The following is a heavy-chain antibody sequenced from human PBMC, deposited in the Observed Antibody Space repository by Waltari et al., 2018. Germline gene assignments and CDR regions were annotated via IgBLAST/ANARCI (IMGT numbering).Heavy chain of an antibody. CDR2: IYSSAST. J-gene: IGHJ2*01. Sequence: QLQLQESGPGLVKPSETLSLTCTVSGGSISSSSYYWGWIRQPPGKGLEWIWSIYSSASTYNNPSLKSRVTISVDTSKNQFSLKLSSVTAADTAVYYCARHPAMTIMLWYFDLWGRGTLVTVSS. CDR1: GGSISSSSYY. V-gene: IGHV4-39*01. D-gene: IGHD2-8*01. CDR3: ARHPAMTIMLWYFDL.